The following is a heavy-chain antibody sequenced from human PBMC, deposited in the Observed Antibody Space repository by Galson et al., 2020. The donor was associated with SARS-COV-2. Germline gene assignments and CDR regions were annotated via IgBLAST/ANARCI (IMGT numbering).Heavy chain of an antibody. J-gene: IGHJ6*02. V-gene: IGHV3-9*01. CDR3: VKDTSPGGADV. D-gene: IGHD4-17*01. Sequence: GGSLRLSCAASGLTFDDHGTHWVRQAPGKGLEWVSGIIWNSGYIGYADSVKGRFTISRDNAKKSLYLQMNSLRTEDTALYYCVKDTSPGGADVWGQGTTVTVSS. CDR2: IIWNSGYI. CDR1: GLTFDDHG.